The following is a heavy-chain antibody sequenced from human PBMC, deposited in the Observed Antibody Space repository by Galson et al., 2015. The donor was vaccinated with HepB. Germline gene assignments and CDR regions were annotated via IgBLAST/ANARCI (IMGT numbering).Heavy chain of an antibody. Sequence: QSGAEVKKPGESLRISCKVSGYTFSNYWIGWVRQMPGKGLEWMGIVYPGDSDARYTPSFYGPVTISADKSIYTAYLQWSSLKTSDTAIYYCARRGPFFDDIASRYYALDVWGQGTTVTVSS. CDR2: VYPGDSDA. J-gene: IGHJ6*02. V-gene: IGHV5-51*01. CDR3: ARRGPFFDDIASRYYALDV. D-gene: IGHD3-3*02. CDR1: GYTFSNYW.